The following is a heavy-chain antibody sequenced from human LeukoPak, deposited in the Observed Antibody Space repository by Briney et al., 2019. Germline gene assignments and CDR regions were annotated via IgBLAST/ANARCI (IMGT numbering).Heavy chain of an antibody. V-gene: IGHV3-30*03. Sequence: GRSLRLSCAASGFTFSSYGMRWVRQAPGKGLEWVAVMSYDGSKEYYADSVKGRFTISRDNSKNTLYLQMNSLRVEDTAVYYCLVWKHVFDRWGQGTLVTVPS. CDR2: MSYDGSKE. D-gene: IGHD5/OR15-5a*01. CDR3: LVWKHVFDR. J-gene: IGHJ5*02. CDR1: GFTFSSYG.